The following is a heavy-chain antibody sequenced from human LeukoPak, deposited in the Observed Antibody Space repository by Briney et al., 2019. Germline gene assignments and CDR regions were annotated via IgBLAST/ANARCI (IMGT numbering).Heavy chain of an antibody. CDR1: GFTFRNYW. V-gene: IGHV3-7*05. CDR3: RGRDGYNFDY. J-gene: IGHJ4*02. D-gene: IGHD5-24*01. CDR2: IKQDGSEK. Sequence: PGGSLRLSCAGSGFTFRNYWMSWVRQAPGKGLEWVASIKQDGSEKYYVDSVKGRFTISRDNAKNSLYLQMNSLRAEDTAVYYCRGRDGYNFDYWGQGTLVTVSS.